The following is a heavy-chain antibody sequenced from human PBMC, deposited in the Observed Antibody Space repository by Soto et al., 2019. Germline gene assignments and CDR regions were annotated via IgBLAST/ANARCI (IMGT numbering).Heavy chain of an antibody. CDR3: ARASVSGRRFDY. CDR1: GYTFNSYG. CDR2: ISVYNGNT. Sequence: ASVKVSCKASGYTFNSYGISWVQQAPGQGLEWMGWISVYNGNTNYAQKVQGRVTMTTDTSTSTAYMELRSLRSDDTAVYYCARASVSGRRFDYWGEGTLVTSP. V-gene: IGHV1-18*01. D-gene: IGHD6-19*01. J-gene: IGHJ4*02.